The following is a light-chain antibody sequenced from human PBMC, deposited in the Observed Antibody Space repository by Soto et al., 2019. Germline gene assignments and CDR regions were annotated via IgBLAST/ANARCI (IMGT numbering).Light chain of an antibody. CDR3: SSYTSGSNYVV. Sequence: QSALTQPASVSGSPGQSITISCTGTSSDVGGYDRVSWYQQHPGKAPKVILFEVTYRPSGISYRFSGSKSGNTASLTISGLKPDDEADYYCSSYTSGSNYVVFGGGTKVTVL. CDR1: SSDVGGYDR. J-gene: IGLJ2*01. CDR2: EVT. V-gene: IGLV2-14*01.